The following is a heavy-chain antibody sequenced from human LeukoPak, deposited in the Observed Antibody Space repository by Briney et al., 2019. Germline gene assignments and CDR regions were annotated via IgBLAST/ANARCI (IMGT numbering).Heavy chain of an antibody. CDR1: GGSISSYY. CDR3: ARHERGGGSRHVDS. J-gene: IGHJ4*02. Sequence: SETLSLTCSVSGGSISSYYWSWIRQPPGKGLEWIGYISYSGSTNSNPSLKSRVTISGDTSKNQFSLNLSSVTAADTAVYYCARHERGGGSRHVDSWGQGTLVTVSS. D-gene: IGHD2-15*01. CDR2: ISYSGST. V-gene: IGHV4-59*08.